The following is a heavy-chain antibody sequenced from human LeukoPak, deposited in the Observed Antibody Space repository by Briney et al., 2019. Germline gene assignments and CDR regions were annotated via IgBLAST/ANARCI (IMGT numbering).Heavy chain of an antibody. V-gene: IGHV6-1*01. D-gene: IGHD2-15*01. CDR2: TYYRSKWYN. CDR1: GDSVSSNSAA. Sequence: SQTLSLTCAISGDSVSSNSAAWNWIRQSPSRGLEWLGRTYYRSKWYNDYAVSVKSRITINPDTSKNQFSLQLNSVTPEDTAVYYCARGIDLRGDYYYYYMDVWGKGTTVTISS. CDR3: ARGIDLRGDYYYYYMDV. J-gene: IGHJ6*03.